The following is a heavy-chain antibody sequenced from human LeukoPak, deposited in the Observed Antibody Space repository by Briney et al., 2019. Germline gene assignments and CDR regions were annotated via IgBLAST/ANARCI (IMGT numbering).Heavy chain of an antibody. Sequence: RGGSLRLSCAASGFTFDDYGMSWVRQAPGKGLEWVSGINWNGGSTGYADSVKGRFTISRDDDKNSLYLQMNSLRAEDTALYYCASIAAAGVYFDYWGQGTLDTVSS. V-gene: IGHV3-20*04. D-gene: IGHD6-13*01. CDR3: ASIAAAGVYFDY. CDR1: GFTFDDYG. CDR2: INWNGGST. J-gene: IGHJ4*02.